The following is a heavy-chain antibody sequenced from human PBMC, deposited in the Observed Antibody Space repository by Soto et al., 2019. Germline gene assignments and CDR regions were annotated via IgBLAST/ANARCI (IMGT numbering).Heavy chain of an antibody. Sequence: GESLKISCKGSGYNFHTYWIAWVRQMPGKGLEWMGFIYPHDSDTRYSPSFRGHVTISVTKSITTVFLQWSSLRASDTAMYYCARQIYDSDTGPNFQYYFDSWGQGTPVTVSS. CDR1: GYNFHTYW. J-gene: IGHJ4*02. D-gene: IGHD3-22*01. CDR2: IYPHDSDT. CDR3: ARQIYDSDTGPNFQYYFDS. V-gene: IGHV5-51*01.